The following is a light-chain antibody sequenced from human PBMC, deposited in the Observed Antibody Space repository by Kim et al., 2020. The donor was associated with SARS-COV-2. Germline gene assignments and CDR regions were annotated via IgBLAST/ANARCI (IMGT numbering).Light chain of an antibody. CDR3: QQYESLPLI. CDR1: QDIHDF. Sequence: DIQISQSPSSLHASIGDTVTITCQASQDIHDFLSWFQQKPGRAPKLLIYDASHLEPGLPSRFSGSGSGTHFIFNISSLQPEDTATYFCQQYESLPLIFGQGTRLEIK. J-gene: IGKJ5*01. CDR2: DAS. V-gene: IGKV1-33*01.